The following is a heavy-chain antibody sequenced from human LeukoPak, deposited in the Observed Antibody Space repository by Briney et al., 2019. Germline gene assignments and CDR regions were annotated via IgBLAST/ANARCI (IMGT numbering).Heavy chain of an antibody. CDR2: IGTSSTTI. Sequence: GGSLRLSCSASGFTFSSYTMNWVRQPPGKGLEWVSNIGTSSTTIYYADSVKGRFTISRDNAKNSLYLKMNSLRADDTAVYYCARFAAGGSYYYYMDVWGKGATVTVSS. D-gene: IGHD6-25*01. CDR1: GFTFSSYT. V-gene: IGHV3-48*01. CDR3: ARFAAGGSYYYYMDV. J-gene: IGHJ6*03.